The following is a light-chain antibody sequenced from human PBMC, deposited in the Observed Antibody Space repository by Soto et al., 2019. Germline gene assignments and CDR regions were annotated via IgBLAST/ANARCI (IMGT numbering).Light chain of an antibody. Sequence: QSVLTQPASVSGSPGQSITISCTGTGSDVGGYNYVSWYQQHPGKAPKVMIYDVSNRPSGVSNRFSGSKSGNTASLTISGLQAEDEADCYCSSYTSASTPLVFGGGTKVTVL. V-gene: IGLV2-14*01. J-gene: IGLJ2*01. CDR1: GSDVGGYNY. CDR3: SSYTSASTPLV. CDR2: DVS.